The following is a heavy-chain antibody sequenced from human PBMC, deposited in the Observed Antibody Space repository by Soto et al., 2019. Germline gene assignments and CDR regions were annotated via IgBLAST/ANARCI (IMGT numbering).Heavy chain of an antibody. V-gene: IGHV4-39*01. D-gene: IGHD3-22*01. CDR2: IYYSGST. CDR1: GGSISRSSYY. Sequence: PSETLSLTCTVSGGSISRSSYYWGWIRQPPGKGLEWIGSIYYSGSTYYNPSLKSRVTISVDTSKNQFSLKLSSVTAADTAVYYCARVFSEDYYDSSGYNWFDPWGQGTLVTVSS. CDR3: ARVFSEDYYDSSGYNWFDP. J-gene: IGHJ5*02.